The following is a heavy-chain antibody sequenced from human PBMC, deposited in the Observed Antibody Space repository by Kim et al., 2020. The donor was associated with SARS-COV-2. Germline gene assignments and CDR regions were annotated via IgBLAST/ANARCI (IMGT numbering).Heavy chain of an antibody. CDR3: ARDLSMVRGVNVDY. J-gene: IGHJ4*02. D-gene: IGHD3-10*01. V-gene: IGHV3-48*03. CDR2: ISSSGSTI. CDR1: GFTFSSYE. Sequence: GGSLRLSCAASGFTFSSYEMNWVRQAPGKGLEWVSYISSSGSTIYYADSVKGRFTISRDNAKNSLYLQMNSLRAEDTTVYYCARDLSMVRGVNVDYWGQGTLVTVSS.